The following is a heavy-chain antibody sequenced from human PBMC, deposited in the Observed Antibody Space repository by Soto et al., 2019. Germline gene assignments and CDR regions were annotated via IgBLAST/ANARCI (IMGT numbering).Heavy chain of an antibody. CDR3: ARLNRYSSSWFRAFDI. CDR1: CGSISSGSYY. V-gene: IGHV4-39*01. CDR2: IYYSGST. J-gene: IGHJ3*02. D-gene: IGHD6-13*01. Sequence: SETLSLTCTVACGSISSGSYYWGWIRQPPGKGLEWIGSIYYSGSTYYNPSLKSRVTISVDTSKNQFSLKLSSVTAADTAVYYCARLNRYSSSWFRAFDIWGQGTMVT.